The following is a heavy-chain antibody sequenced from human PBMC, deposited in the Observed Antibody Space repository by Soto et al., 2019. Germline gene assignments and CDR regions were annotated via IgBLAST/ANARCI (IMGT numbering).Heavy chain of an antibody. V-gene: IGHV3-30*18. CDR1: GFTFSSYG. Sequence: GGSLRLSCAASGFTFSSYGMHRVRQAPGKGLEWVAVISYDGSNKYYADSVKGRFTISRDNSKNTLYLQMNSLRAEDTAVYYCAKDGGSSWYFDYWGQGTLVTVSS. D-gene: IGHD6-13*01. CDR3: AKDGGSSWYFDY. CDR2: ISYDGSNK. J-gene: IGHJ4*02.